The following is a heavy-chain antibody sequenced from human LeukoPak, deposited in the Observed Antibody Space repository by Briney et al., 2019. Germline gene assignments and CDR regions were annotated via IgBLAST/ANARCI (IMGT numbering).Heavy chain of an antibody. D-gene: IGHD6-13*01. Sequence: SGPTLVNPTQTLTLTCTFSGFSLSTRALGVGWIRHPPGKALEWLALIDCNDEKRYTPSLKSRRTTPKDTSKKQVVFKMTNMDPVDTATYYCAHRPIAAAGTKVFDPWGQGTLVTVSS. CDR1: GFSLSTRALG. J-gene: IGHJ5*02. CDR3: AHRPIAAAGTKVFDP. V-gene: IGHV2-5*01. CDR2: IDCNDEK.